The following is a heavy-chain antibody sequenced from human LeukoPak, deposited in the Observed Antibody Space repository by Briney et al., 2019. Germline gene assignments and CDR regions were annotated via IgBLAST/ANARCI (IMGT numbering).Heavy chain of an antibody. CDR1: GGTFSSYA. D-gene: IGHD3-22*01. Sequence: SVKVSCKASGGTFSSYAISWVRQAPGQGLEWMGGIIPIFGTANYAQKFQGRVTITADESTSTAYMELSSLRSEDTAVYYCARDRLEDYYDSSGYPPFDYWGQGTLVTVSS. CDR3: ARDRLEDYYDSSGYPPFDY. V-gene: IGHV1-69*13. J-gene: IGHJ4*02. CDR2: IIPIFGTA.